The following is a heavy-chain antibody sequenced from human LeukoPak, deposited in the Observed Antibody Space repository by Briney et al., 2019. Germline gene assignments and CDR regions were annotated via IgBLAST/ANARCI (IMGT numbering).Heavy chain of an antibody. D-gene: IGHD1-26*01. CDR2: IYYSGST. Sequence: SETLSLTCTVSGGSISSGSYYWSWIRQPPGKGLEWIGYIYYSGSTNYNPSLKSRVTISVDTSKNQFSLKLRSLTAADTAVYYCATAPWGSYPFFDQWGQGTLVTVSS. CDR1: GGSISSGSYY. CDR3: ATAPWGSYPFFDQ. J-gene: IGHJ4*02. V-gene: IGHV4-61*01.